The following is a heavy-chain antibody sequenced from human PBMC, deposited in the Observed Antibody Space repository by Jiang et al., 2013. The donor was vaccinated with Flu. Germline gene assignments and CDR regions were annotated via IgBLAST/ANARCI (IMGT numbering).Heavy chain of an antibody. CDR2: IYAGNSNT. D-gene: IGHD3/OR15-3a*01. CDR1: GYSFSNYW. CDR3: TRALDGLFYFDY. V-gene: IGHV5-51*01. Sequence: KKPGESLKMSCQGSGYSFSNYWIGWVRQMPGKGLEWMGIIYAGNSNTKYNPPFQGQVIISVDRSSSTAYLQWSSLKASDTAMYYCTRALDGLFYFDYWGQGTPVTVSS. J-gene: IGHJ4*02.